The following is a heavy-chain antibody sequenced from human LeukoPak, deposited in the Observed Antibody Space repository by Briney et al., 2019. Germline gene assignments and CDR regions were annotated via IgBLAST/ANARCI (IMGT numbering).Heavy chain of an antibody. D-gene: IGHD1-26*01. CDR2: IYYSGGT. CDR3: ARLFHPALSGNYPFDY. V-gene: IGHV4-59*01. CDR1: GGSINSYY. Sequence: SETLSLTCTVSGGSINSYYWSWIRQPPGKGLGWIAYIYYSGGTSYNPSLKSRVTISVDTSKNQFSLKLNSVTAADTAMYYCARLFHPALSGNYPFDYWGQGTLVTVSS. J-gene: IGHJ4*02.